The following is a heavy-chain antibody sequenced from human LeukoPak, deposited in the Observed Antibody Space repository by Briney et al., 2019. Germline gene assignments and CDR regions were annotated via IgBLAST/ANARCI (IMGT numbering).Heavy chain of an antibody. CDR1: RGSMSSYY. V-gene: IGHV4-59*01. J-gene: IGHJ4*02. CDR3: ARVRVSSSSHPWYFDY. CDR2: IYYSGST. D-gene: IGHD6-19*01. Sequence: PSETLSLICTVSRGSMSSYYWSWIRQPPGKGLEWIGYIYYSGSTNYNPSLKSRVNISVDTSKNQFSLKLTSVTAADTAVYYCARVRVSSSSHPWYFDYWGQGTLATVSS.